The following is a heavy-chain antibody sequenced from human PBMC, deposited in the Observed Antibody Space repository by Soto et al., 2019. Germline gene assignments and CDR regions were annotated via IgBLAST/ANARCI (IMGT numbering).Heavy chain of an antibody. CDR1: GFTFSTYW. Sequence: EVQLVESGGGLVQPGGSLRLSCVASGFTFSTYWMSWVRQAPGKGLEWVANIKQDGSEKYHVDSVKGRFTISRDNAKNPLYLQMSSLRAEDTAVYYCARGRFAAMVGCDFWGQGTLVTVSS. J-gene: IGHJ4*02. D-gene: IGHD5-18*01. CDR2: IKQDGSEK. CDR3: ARGRFAAMVGCDF. V-gene: IGHV3-7*02.